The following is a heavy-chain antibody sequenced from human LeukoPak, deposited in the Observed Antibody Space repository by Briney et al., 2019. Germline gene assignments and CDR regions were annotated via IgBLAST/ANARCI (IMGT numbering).Heavy chain of an antibody. Sequence: PSETLSLTCTVSGGSISSYHWSWIRQPPGKGLEWIGYIYYSGSTNYNPSLKSRVTISVDTSKNQFSLKLSSVTAADTAVYYCASGNLAAAGNDYWGQGTLVTVSS. CDR3: ASGNLAAAGNDY. CDR2: IYYSGST. J-gene: IGHJ4*02. CDR1: GGSISSYH. D-gene: IGHD6-13*01. V-gene: IGHV4-59*01.